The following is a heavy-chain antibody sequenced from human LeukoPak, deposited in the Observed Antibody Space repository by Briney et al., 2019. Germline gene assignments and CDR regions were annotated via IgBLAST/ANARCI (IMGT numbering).Heavy chain of an antibody. D-gene: IGHD6-25*01. CDR3: AAETQSGYYYYGMDV. J-gene: IGHJ6*02. V-gene: IGHV1-58*02. CDR2: IVVGSGNT. CDR1: GFTFTSSA. Sequence: GASVKVSCKASGFTFTSSAMQWVRQARGQRLEWIGWIVVGSGNTNYAQKFQERVTITRDMSTSTAYMELSSLRFEDTAVYYCAAETQSGYYYYGMDVWGQGTTVTVSS.